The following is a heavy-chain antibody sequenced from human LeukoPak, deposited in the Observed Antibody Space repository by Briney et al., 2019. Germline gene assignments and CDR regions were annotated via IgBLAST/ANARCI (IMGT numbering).Heavy chain of an antibody. D-gene: IGHD4-17*01. CDR2: ISSSSSYI. CDR1: GFTFNSYS. Sequence: GGSLRLSCAASGFTFNSYSMNWVRQAPGKGLEWVSSISSSSSYIYYADSVKGRFTISRDNAKNSLYLQMNSLRAEDTAVYYCARRDYGDLLDYWGQGTLVTVSS. CDR3: ARRDYGDLLDY. V-gene: IGHV3-21*01. J-gene: IGHJ4*02.